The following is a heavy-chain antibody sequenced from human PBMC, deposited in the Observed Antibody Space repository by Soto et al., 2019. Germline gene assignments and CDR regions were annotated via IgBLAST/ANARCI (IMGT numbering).Heavy chain of an antibody. Sequence: ASVKVSCKASGYTFTSYDINWVRQATGQGLEWMGWVNPTSGNTGYAQKFQDRVTMTRNTSISTAYMELSSLRSEETAVYYCARGCRPRVVGVGATSYYYYGMDVWGQGTTVTVSS. D-gene: IGHD1-26*01. V-gene: IGHV1-8*01. CDR2: VNPTSGNT. J-gene: IGHJ6*02. CDR1: GYTFTSYD. CDR3: ARGCRPRVVGVGATSYYYYGMDV.